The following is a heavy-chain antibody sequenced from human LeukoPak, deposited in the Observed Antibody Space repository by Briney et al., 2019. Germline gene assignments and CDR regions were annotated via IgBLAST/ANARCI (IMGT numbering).Heavy chain of an antibody. CDR3: ARGGRYNWNYSPLRFDP. J-gene: IGHJ5*02. D-gene: IGHD1-7*01. CDR2: IYASGST. Sequence: PSETLSLTCTVSGGSISSGSYYWSWIRQPAGKGLEWIGLIYASGSTNYNPSLKSRVTISVDTSKNQFSLKLSSVTAADTAVYYCARGGRYNWNYSPLRFDPWGQGNLVIV. CDR1: GGSISSGSYY. V-gene: IGHV4-61*02.